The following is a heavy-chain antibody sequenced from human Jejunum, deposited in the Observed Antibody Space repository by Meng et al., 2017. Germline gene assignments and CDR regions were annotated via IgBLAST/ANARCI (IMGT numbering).Heavy chain of an antibody. D-gene: IGHD3-3*02. CDR2: ITYTGVV. J-gene: IGHJ4*02. V-gene: IGHV4-4*02. CDR3: ARVLALIDS. Sequence: QVQLQESGPGLVKPSGTLSLTCTVSGGSISNWWSWVRQPPGKGLEWIGQITYTGVVDYNPSLKSRVTIFVDTPKRQFSLNLTSVTAADTAVYYCARVLALIDSWGQGTLVTVSS. CDR1: GGSISNW.